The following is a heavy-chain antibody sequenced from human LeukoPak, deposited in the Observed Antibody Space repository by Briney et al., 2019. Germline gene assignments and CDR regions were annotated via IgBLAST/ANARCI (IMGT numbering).Heavy chain of an antibody. J-gene: IGHJ3*02. CDR2: IYYSGST. V-gene: IGHV4-59*01. CDR1: GGSISSYY. Sequence: SETLSLTCTVSGGSISSYYWSWIRQPPGKGLEWIGYIYYSGSTNYNPSLKSRVTISVDTSKNQFSLKLSSVTAADTAVYYCARGAEVVVTYYAFDIWGQGTMVTVSS. D-gene: IGHD3-22*01. CDR3: ARGAEVVVTYYAFDI.